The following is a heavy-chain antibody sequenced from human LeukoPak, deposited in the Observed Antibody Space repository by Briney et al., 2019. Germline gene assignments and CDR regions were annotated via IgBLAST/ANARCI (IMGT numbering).Heavy chain of an antibody. CDR1: GYTFTGYY. CDR3: ARGGSTLVRGVTRLDWFDP. V-gene: IGHV1-2*02. J-gene: IGHJ5*02. Sequence: GASVKVSCKASGYTFTGYYMHWVRQAPGQGLEWMGWINPNSGGTNYAQKFQGRVIMTRDTSISTAYMELSRLRSDDTAVYYCARGGSTLVRGVTRLDWFDPWGQGTLVTVSS. D-gene: IGHD3-10*01. CDR2: INPNSGGT.